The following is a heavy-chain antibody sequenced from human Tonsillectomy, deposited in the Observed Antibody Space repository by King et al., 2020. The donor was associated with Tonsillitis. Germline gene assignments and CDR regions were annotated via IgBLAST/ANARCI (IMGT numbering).Heavy chain of an antibody. D-gene: IGHD5-12*01. J-gene: IGHJ4*02. CDR1: GFTFSSYG. Sequence: VQLVQSGGGLVQPGGSLRLSCAASGFTFSSYGMSWVRQAPGKGLEWVSTIHGSGGTTYYADSVKGRFTISRDISKNTLYLQMNSLRAEDTAVYYCAKVPFPGYSGHDLGLYYFDYWGQGTLVTVSS. CDR2: IHGSGGTT. V-gene: IGHV3-23*04. CDR3: AKVPFPGYSGHDLGLYYFDY.